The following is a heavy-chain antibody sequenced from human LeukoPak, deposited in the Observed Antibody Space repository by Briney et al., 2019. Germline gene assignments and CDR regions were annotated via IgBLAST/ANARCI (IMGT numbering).Heavy chain of an antibody. Sequence: GGSLRLSCAASGFTFSSYGMHWVRQAPGKGLEWVAFIRYDGSNKYYADSVKGRFTISRDNSKNTLYLQMNSLRAEDTAVYYCARDIGQWLVLDYWGQGTLVTVSS. D-gene: IGHD6-19*01. CDR1: GFTFSSYG. V-gene: IGHV3-30*02. CDR3: ARDIGQWLVLDY. J-gene: IGHJ4*02. CDR2: IRYDGSNK.